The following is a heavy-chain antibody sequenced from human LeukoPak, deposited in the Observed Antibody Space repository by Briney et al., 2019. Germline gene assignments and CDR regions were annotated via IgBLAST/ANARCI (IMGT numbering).Heavy chain of an antibody. CDR3: ARGSSGSYSDFDY. J-gene: IGHJ4*02. Sequence: ASVKVSCKASGYTFTYYYMHWVRQAPGQGLEWMGWINANNGDTNSAQNFQGRVTMTRDTSISTAYMGLSSLRSDDTAVYHCARGSSGSYSDFDYWGQGTLVTVSS. D-gene: IGHD1-26*01. V-gene: IGHV1-2*02. CDR2: INANNGDT. CDR1: GYTFTYYY.